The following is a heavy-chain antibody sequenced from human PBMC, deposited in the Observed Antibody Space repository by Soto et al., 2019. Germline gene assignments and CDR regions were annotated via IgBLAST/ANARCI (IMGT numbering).Heavy chain of an antibody. Sequence: VKVSCKASGGTFSSYAISWVRQAPGQGLVWMGGIIPIFGTANYAQKFQGGVTITADKSTSTAYMELSSLRSEDTAVYYCARGDVSGGIFGVVIYNYYYYGMDVWGQGTTVTVSS. V-gene: IGHV1-69*06. CDR2: IIPIFGTA. CDR1: GGTFSSYA. D-gene: IGHD3-3*01. CDR3: ARGDVSGGIFGVVIYNYYYYGMDV. J-gene: IGHJ6*02.